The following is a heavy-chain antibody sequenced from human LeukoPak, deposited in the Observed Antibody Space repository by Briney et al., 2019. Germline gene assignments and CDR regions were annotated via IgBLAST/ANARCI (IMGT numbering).Heavy chain of an antibody. CDR3: AKDRETTSSGTIDY. Sequence: GGSLRLSCAASGFTFSNSAISWIRQAPGKGLEGVAFISEDGSNEKYADSVKGRFTISRDNSNKTLSLQMNSLRVEDTGVYYCAKDRETTSSGTIDYWGQGTLVTVSS. CDR1: GFTFSNSA. J-gene: IGHJ4*02. D-gene: IGHD6-13*01. CDR2: ISEDGSNE. V-gene: IGHV3-30*18.